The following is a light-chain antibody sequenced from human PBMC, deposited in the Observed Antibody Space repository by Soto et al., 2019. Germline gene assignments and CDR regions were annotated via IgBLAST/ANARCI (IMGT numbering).Light chain of an antibody. CDR2: WAS. J-gene: IGKJ2*01. Sequence: DIVMTQSPDSLAVSLGERATINCKSSEHFLYSSNDKNYLAWYQQKPGQPPQLLIYWASTRESGVPDRFSGSGSGTAFTLTISSMQAEDVAVYYCQQYYSSPYTFGQGTKVDIK. CDR1: EHFLYSSNDKNY. V-gene: IGKV4-1*01. CDR3: QQYYSSPYT.